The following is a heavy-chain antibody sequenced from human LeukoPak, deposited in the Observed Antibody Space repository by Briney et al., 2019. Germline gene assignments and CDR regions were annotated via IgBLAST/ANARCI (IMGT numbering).Heavy chain of an antibody. CDR2: INPNSGGT. CDR1: GYTFTGYY. Sequence: GSSVKVSCKASGYTFTGYYMHWVRQAPGQGLEWMGWINPNSGGTNYAQKFQGRVTMTRDTSISTAYMELSRLRSDDTAAYYCAREPGTYYDFWSGPPRYYYGMDVWGQGTTVTVSS. J-gene: IGHJ6*02. CDR3: AREPGTYYDFWSGPPRYYYGMDV. V-gene: IGHV1-2*02. D-gene: IGHD3-3*01.